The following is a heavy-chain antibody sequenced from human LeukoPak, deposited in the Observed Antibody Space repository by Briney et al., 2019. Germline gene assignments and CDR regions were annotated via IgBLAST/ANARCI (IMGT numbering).Heavy chain of an antibody. J-gene: IGHJ4*02. CDR1: GGSFSGYY. Sequence: SETLPLTCAVYGGSFSGYYWSWIRQPPGKGLEWIGEINHSGSTNYNPSLKSRVTISVDTSKNQFSLKLSSVTAADTAVYYCAREGDTIFGVVIDYWGQGTLVTVSS. D-gene: IGHD3-3*01. CDR2: INHSGST. CDR3: AREGDTIFGVVIDY. V-gene: IGHV4-34*01.